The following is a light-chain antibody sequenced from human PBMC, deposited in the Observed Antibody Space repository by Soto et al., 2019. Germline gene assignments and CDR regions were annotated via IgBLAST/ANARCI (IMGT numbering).Light chain of an antibody. CDR1: QSVSSIY. Sequence: VLTQSPGTLSLSPGERATLSCRTSQSVSSIYLAWYQQKPGQAPRPLIYGASSRATGIPDRFSGSGSGADCTLPMSKLAPEEFAVYFWQHYGSSSWTFGEGTKVEIK. V-gene: IGKV3-20*01. J-gene: IGKJ1*01. CDR3: QHYGSSSWT. CDR2: GAS.